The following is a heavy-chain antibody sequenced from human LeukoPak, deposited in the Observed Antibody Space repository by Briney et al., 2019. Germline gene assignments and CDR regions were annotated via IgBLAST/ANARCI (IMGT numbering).Heavy chain of an antibody. J-gene: IGHJ4*02. CDR1: GFTFNKYW. D-gene: IGHD1-14*01. CDR2: INQDGTEK. CDR3: ARGSAEFDY. Sequence: GGSLRLSCAASGFTFNKYWMSWVRQAPGKGLEGVTNINQDGTEKHYVDSVKGRFTISRDNTKNSLYLQMNSLRAEDTAVYYCARGSAEFDYWGQGTLVTVSS. V-gene: IGHV3-7*01.